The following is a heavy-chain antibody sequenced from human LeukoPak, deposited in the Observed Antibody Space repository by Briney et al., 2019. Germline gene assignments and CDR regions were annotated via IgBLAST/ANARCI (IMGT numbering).Heavy chain of an antibody. CDR1: GYTFTSYD. V-gene: IGHV1-8*01. Sequence: GASVKVSCKASGYTFTSYDINWVRQATGQGLEWMGWMNPNSGNTGYAQKFQGRVTMTRNTSISTAYMELSSLRSEDTAVYYCARSLSNYGSGTGRPNWFDPWGQGTLVTVSS. D-gene: IGHD3-10*01. CDR2: MNPNSGNT. CDR3: ARSLSNYGSGTGRPNWFDP. J-gene: IGHJ5*02.